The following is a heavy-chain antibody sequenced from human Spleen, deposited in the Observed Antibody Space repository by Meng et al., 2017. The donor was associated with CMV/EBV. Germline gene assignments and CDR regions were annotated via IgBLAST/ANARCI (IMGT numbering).Heavy chain of an antibody. CDR3: TRDLPSYDYGSGSYSGGLDV. D-gene: IGHD3-10*01. Sequence: GGSLRLSCAASGFTFSSYSMNWVRQAPGKGLEWVSSISSTSTYIYYADSVRGRFTISRDNAKNSLYLEMDSLRAEDTAVYYCTRDLPSYDYGSGSYSGGLDVWGQGTTVTVSS. CDR1: GFTFSSYS. V-gene: IGHV3-21*01. CDR2: ISSTSTYI. J-gene: IGHJ6*02.